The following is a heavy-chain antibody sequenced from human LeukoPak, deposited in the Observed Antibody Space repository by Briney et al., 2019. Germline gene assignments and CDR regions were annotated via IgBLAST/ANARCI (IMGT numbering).Heavy chain of an antibody. D-gene: IGHD2-15*01. CDR3: ARDYCSGGSCYEDY. J-gene: IGHJ4*02. CDR2: ISSSGSTI. CDR1: GFTFSSYE. Sequence: PGGSLRLSCAASGFTFSSYEMNWVRQAPGKGPEWVSYISSSGSTIYYADSVKGRFTISRDNATNSLYLQMNSLRAEDTAVYYCARDYCSGGSCYEDYWGQGTLVTVSS. V-gene: IGHV3-48*03.